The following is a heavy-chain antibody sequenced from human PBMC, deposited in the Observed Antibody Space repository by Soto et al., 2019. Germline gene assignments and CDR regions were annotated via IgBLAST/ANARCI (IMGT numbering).Heavy chain of an antibody. CDR2: IGTSGSYI. CDR1: GFIFSRYS. V-gene: IGHV3-21*04. Sequence: PGGSLRLSCAVSGFIFSRYSMNWVRQAPGKGLEWVSSIGTSGSYIYDTDSVKGRFTISRDNSKNTLYVQMNSLRAEDTAVYYCAKGISGYNAPLDHWGQGTRVTVSS. CDR3: AKGISGYNAPLDH. J-gene: IGHJ4*02. D-gene: IGHD1-20*01.